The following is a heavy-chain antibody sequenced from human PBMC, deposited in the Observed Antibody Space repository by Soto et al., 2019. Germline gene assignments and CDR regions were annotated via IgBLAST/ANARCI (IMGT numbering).Heavy chain of an antibody. CDR2: ISYDGSNK. CDR1: GFTFSSYD. V-gene: IGHV3-30-3*01. CDR3: ARVRMAKKKELDACDI. Sequence: QVPLVQSGGGVVQPGRSLRLSCAASGFTFSSYDMHWVRQATGKGLEWVAVISYDGSNKYYADSVKGRFTISRDNSKNRLYLQMNSLRSEDTAVYYCARVRMAKKKELDACDICGQGRRFTVAS. D-gene: IGHD1-26*01. J-gene: IGHJ3*02.